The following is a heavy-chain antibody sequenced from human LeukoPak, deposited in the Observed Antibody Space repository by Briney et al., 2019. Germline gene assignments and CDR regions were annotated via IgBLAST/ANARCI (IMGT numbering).Heavy chain of an antibody. CDR1: GGTFSSYA. Sequence: WASVKVSCKASGGTFSSYAISWVRQAPGQGLEWMGGIIPIFGTANYAQKFQGRVTITADESTSTAYMELSSLRSEDTAVYYCARGGYCSSTSCGPYYYMDVWGKGTTVTISS. D-gene: IGHD2-2*01. J-gene: IGHJ6*03. CDR3: ARGGYCSSTSCGPYYYMDV. CDR2: IIPIFGTA. V-gene: IGHV1-69*01.